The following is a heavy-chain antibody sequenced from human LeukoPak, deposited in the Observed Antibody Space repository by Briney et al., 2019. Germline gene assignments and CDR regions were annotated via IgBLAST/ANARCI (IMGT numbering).Heavy chain of an antibody. CDR2: ISSSSSYI. CDR1: GFTFSSYS. Sequence: GGSLRLSCAASGFTFSSYSMNRVRQAPGKGLEWVSSISSSSSYIYYADSVKGRFTISRDNAKNSLYLQMNSLRAEDTAVYYCALRGYSYLFDYWGQGTLVTVSS. J-gene: IGHJ4*02. CDR3: ALRGYSYLFDY. V-gene: IGHV3-21*01. D-gene: IGHD5-18*01.